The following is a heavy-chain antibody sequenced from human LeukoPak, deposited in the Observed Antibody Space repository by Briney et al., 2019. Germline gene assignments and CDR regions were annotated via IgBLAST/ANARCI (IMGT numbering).Heavy chain of an antibody. V-gene: IGHV3-23*01. D-gene: IGHD4-17*01. Sequence: GSLQLSCAASGLTFSDYAMTWVRQAPGKGLEWVSSITGGGGGTSYGDSVKGRFTVYRDNSKNTLYLQMNSLRAEDTAIYYCAKDPNGDYVGAFDSWGQGTLVTVSS. CDR1: GLTFSDYA. CDR3: AKDPNGDYVGAFDS. J-gene: IGHJ3*01. CDR2: ITGGGGGT.